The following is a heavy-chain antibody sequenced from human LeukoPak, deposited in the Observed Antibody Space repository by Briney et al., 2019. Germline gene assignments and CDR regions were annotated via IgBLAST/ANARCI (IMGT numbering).Heavy chain of an antibody. CDR2: VYPSAGTL. J-gene: IGHJ4*02. V-gene: IGHV1-46*03. CDR1: GYIFTSYY. CDR3: IREYHGGYFDF. Sequence: ASVKVSCKTSGYIFTSYYLHWVRQAPGQGLEWLGVVYPSAGTLDPAQRFRARITLSDDTSTSTAYMELRSLKSEDTAIYFCIREYHGGYFDFWGRGTLVTVSS. D-gene: IGHD3-16*01.